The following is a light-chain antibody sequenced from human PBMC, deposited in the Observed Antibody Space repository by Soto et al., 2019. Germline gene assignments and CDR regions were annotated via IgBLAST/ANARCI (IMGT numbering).Light chain of an antibody. CDR1: SSHAGGYNY. J-gene: IGLJ3*02. CDR3: CSFTSTTTWV. Sequence: QSALTQPASVSGSPGQSITISCTATSSHAGGYNYVSWYQQHPGKAPKLMIYEVSHRPSGVSNRFSGSKSGNTASLTISRLQAEDEADYYCCSFTSTTTWVFGGGTTVTVL. V-gene: IGLV2-14*01. CDR2: EVS.